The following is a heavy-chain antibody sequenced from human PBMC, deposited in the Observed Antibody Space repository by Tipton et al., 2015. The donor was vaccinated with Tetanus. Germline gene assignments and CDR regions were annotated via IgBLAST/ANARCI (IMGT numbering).Heavy chain of an antibody. V-gene: IGHV1-2*02. Sequence: QLVQSGAEMKKPGASVKVSCKASGYTFTGYYIYWVRQAPGQGLEWMGWIDPNSGGTVYAQKFQGRVTMTRDTSINTAYMDLRSLRSDGTAVYYCARDRGDYIYYGMDVWGPGTTVTVS. CDR3: ARDRGDYIYYGMDV. CDR2: IDPNSGGT. J-gene: IGHJ6*02. CDR1: GYTFTGYY. D-gene: IGHD3-22*01.